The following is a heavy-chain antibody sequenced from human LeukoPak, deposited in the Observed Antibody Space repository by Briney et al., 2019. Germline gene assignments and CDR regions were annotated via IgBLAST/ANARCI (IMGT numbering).Heavy chain of an antibody. CDR1: GFTFSNYE. CDR2: IGSRGYFK. J-gene: IGHJ3*02. CDR3: AREAFDALDI. V-gene: IGHV3-48*03. Sequence: PGGSLRLSCAASGFTFSNYEVNWVRQAPGKGLEWVSYIGSRGYFKYYADSVKGRFTISRDTAKNSLYLQMNSLRAEDTAVYYCAREAFDALDIWGQGTMVTVSS.